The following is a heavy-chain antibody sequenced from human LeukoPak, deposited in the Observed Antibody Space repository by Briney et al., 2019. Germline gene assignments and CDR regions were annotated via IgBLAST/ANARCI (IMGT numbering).Heavy chain of an antibody. Sequence: GGSLRLSCAASGFTLSNYWMSWVRQAPGKGLEWVANIKEDGSEKYYVDSVKGRFTISRDNAKNSVYLQMSSLRAEDTAMYYCARNPVMRDHDDYWGQGTLVTVSS. CDR1: GFTLSNYW. J-gene: IGHJ4*02. V-gene: IGHV3-7*01. D-gene: IGHD1-1*01. CDR2: IKEDGSEK. CDR3: ARNPVMRDHDDY.